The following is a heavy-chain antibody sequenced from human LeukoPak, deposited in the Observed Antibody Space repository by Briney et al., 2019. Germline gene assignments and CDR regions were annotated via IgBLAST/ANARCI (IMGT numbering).Heavy chain of an antibody. J-gene: IGHJ4*02. CDR3: ARGPGWNYEWTPYYFDY. CDR1: GFTFSSYA. V-gene: IGHV3-30-3*01. D-gene: IGHD1-7*01. Sequence: GGSLRLSCAASGFTFSSYAMHWVRQAPGKGLEWVAVISYDGSNKYYADSVKGRFTISRDNSKNTLYLQMNSLRAEDTAVYYCARGPGWNYEWTPYYFDYWGQGTLVTVSS. CDR2: ISYDGSNK.